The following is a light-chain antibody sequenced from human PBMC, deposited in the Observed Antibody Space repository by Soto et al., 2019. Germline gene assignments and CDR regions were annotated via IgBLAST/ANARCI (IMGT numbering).Light chain of an antibody. J-gene: IGKJ3*01. Sequence: DIQMTQSPSSLSASVGDRVTITCRASRGISNYLAWYQQKPGKAPDLLIYAASTLQSGFPSRFSGSGYGKDFTLTISSLQPEDVATYYCQKYDSSPFTFGPGTKVKIK. V-gene: IGKV1-27*01. CDR2: AAS. CDR3: QKYDSSPFT. CDR1: RGISNY.